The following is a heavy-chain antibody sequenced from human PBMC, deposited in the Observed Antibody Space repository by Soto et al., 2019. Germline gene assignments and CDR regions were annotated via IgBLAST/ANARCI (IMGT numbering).Heavy chain of an antibody. Sequence: GGSLRLSCAASGFTFTSYSMNWVRQAPGKGLEWVSSISSTTNYIYYADSMKGRFTVSRDNAKNSVYLEMNSLSAEDTAVYYCARESEDLTSNFDYWGQGTLVTVSS. CDR1: GFTFTSYS. CDR2: ISSTTNYI. J-gene: IGHJ4*02. CDR3: ARESEDLTSNFDY. V-gene: IGHV3-21*01.